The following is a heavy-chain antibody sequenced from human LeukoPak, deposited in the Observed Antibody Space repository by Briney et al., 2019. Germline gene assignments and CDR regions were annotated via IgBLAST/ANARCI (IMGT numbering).Heavy chain of an antibody. CDR1: GFTFSNHY. V-gene: IGHV3-11*01. CDR3: AGDRHGYFDY. CDR2: SSNNGETK. D-gene: IGHD3-10*01. Sequence: PGRSLRLSCSASGFTFSNHYISSLRHTPGNGLEAICLSSNNGETKYCAASVKGRLSNSRDNATSSLYLQMNSLRVEDTAVYYCAGDRHGYFDYWGQGTPVTVSS. J-gene: IGHJ4*02.